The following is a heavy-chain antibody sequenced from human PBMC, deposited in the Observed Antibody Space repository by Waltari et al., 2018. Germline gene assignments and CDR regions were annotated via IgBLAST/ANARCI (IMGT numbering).Heavy chain of an antibody. J-gene: IGHJ4*02. D-gene: IGHD6-13*01. CDR2: IYTSGST. Sequence: QVQLQESGPGLVKPSQTLSLTCTVSGGSISSGSYYWSWLRQPAGKGLEWIGRIYTSGSTNYNPSLKSRVTISVDTSKNQFSLKLSSVTAADTAVYYCARDQGYDSSSWYGLDYWGQGTLVTVSS. CDR3: ARDQGYDSSSWYGLDY. CDR1: GGSISSGSYY. V-gene: IGHV4-61*02.